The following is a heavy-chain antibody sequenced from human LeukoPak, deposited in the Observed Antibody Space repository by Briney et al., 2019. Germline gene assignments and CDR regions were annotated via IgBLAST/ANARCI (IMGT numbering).Heavy chain of an antibody. CDR1: GGTFSSYA. V-gene: IGHV1-69*13. Sequence: SVKVSCKASGGTFSSYAISWLRQAPGQGLEWMGGIIPILGTANYAQKFQGRVTITADESTSTAYMELSSLRSEDTAVYYCARDGPPSYYYDSRSDYFDYWGQGTLVTVSS. D-gene: IGHD3-22*01. J-gene: IGHJ4*02. CDR3: ARDGPPSYYYDSRSDYFDY. CDR2: IIPILGTA.